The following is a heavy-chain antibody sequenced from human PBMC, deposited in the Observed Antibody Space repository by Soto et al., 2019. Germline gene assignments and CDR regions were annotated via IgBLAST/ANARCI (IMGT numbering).Heavy chain of an antibody. V-gene: IGHV3-23*01. Sequence: FRLSCAASGFTFSSYAMSWVRQAPGKGLEWVSAISGSGGSTYYADSVKGRFTISRDNSKNTLYLQMNSLRAEDTAVYYCASIPPAYYDFWSGYGMDVWGQGTTVTVSS. D-gene: IGHD3-3*01. J-gene: IGHJ6*02. CDR1: GFTFSSYA. CDR2: ISGSGGST. CDR3: ASIPPAYYDFWSGYGMDV.